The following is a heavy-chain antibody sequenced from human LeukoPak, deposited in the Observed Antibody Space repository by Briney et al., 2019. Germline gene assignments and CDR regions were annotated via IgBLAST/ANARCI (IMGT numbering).Heavy chain of an antibody. D-gene: IGHD4-11*01. CDR1: GVTVTSSY. Sequence: GGSLRLSCEVSGVTVTSSYMSWVRQAPGKGLEWVSVIYSGGDTYYADSVKGRCTVSRDISKNTLYLQMNSLRAEDTAVYYFARGNTGYNSNWGRDFDCWGQGTLVTVSS. V-gene: IGHV3-66*01. CDR2: IYSGGDT. J-gene: IGHJ4*02. CDR3: ARGNTGYNSNWGRDFDC.